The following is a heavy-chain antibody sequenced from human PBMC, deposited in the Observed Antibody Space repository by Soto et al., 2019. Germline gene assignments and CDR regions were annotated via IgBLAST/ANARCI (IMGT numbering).Heavy chain of an antibody. Sequence: QVQLVESGGGVVQPGRSLRLSCAASGFTFSSYGMHWVRQAPGKGLEWVAVIWYDGSNKYYADSVKGRFTISRDNSKHTLYLQMNSLRAEDTAVYYCASEGYGDYRRLFDYWGQGTLVTVSS. J-gene: IGHJ4*02. CDR3: ASEGYGDYRRLFDY. V-gene: IGHV3-33*01. CDR1: GFTFSSYG. CDR2: IWYDGSNK. D-gene: IGHD4-17*01.